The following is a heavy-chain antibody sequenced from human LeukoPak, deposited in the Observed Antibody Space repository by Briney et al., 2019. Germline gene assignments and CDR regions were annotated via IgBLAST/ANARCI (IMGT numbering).Heavy chain of an antibody. CDR3: ARVLMPYDILTGSFDY. Sequence: GRSLRLSCAASEFTFSSYAMHWVRQAPGKGLEWVAVISYDGSNKYYADSVKGRFTISRDNSKNTLYLQMNSLRAEDTAVYYCARVLMPYDILTGSFDYWGQGTLVTVSS. V-gene: IGHV3-30*04. D-gene: IGHD3-9*01. CDR1: EFTFSSYA. CDR2: ISYDGSNK. J-gene: IGHJ4*02.